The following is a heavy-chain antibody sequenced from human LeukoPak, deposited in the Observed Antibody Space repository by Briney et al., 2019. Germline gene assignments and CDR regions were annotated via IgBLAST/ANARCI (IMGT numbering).Heavy chain of an antibody. V-gene: IGHV3-9*01. J-gene: IGHJ6*03. CDR3: ARDRGYSSSWYPLYYYYYMDV. Sequence: PGGSLRLSCAASGFTFDDYAMHWVRQAPGKGLEWVSGISWNSGSIGYADSVKGRFTISRDNAKNSLYLQMNSLRAEDTAVYYCARDRGYSSSWYPLYYYYYMDVWGKGTTVTVSS. D-gene: IGHD6-13*01. CDR1: GFTFDDYA. CDR2: ISWNSGSI.